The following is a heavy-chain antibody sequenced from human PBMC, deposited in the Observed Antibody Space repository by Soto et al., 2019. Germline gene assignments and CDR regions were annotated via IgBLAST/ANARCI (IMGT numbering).Heavy chain of an antibody. Sequence: QVQLQQWGAGLLKPSETLSLTCAVYGGSFSGYYWSWIRQPPGKGLEWIGEINHSGSTNYNPSLKRRVTISVDTAKNQFSLKLSSVTGADTAVYYCAGGARNYYYYMDVWGKGTTVTVSS. CDR1: GGSFSGYY. V-gene: IGHV4-34*01. J-gene: IGHJ6*03. CDR3: AGGARNYYYYMDV. CDR2: INHSGST.